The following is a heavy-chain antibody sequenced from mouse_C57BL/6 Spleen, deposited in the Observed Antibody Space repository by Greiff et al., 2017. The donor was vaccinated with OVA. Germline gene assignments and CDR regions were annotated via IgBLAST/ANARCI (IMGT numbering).Heavy chain of an antibody. D-gene: IGHD1-1*01. CDR2: INPSSGYT. Sequence: QVQLQQSGAELAKPGASVKLSCKASGYTFTSYWMHWVKQRPGQGREWIGYINPSSGYTKYNQKFKDKATLTADKSSSTAYMQLSSLTYEDSAVYYCVIYYYGRDYFDYWGQGTTLTVSS. J-gene: IGHJ2*01. V-gene: IGHV1-7*01. CDR1: GYTFTSYW. CDR3: VIYYYGRDYFDY.